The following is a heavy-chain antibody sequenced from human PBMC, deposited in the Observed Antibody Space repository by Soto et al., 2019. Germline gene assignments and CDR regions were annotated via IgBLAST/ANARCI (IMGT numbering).Heavy chain of an antibody. V-gene: IGHV1-69*12. J-gene: IGHJ6*02. CDR3: ARAGDIVLVPAAPCGMDV. D-gene: IGHD2-2*01. Sequence: QVQLVQSGAEVKKPGSSVKVSCKASGGTFSSYAISWVRQAPGQGLEWMGGIIPIFGTANYAQKFQGRVTITAAESTSTAYMELSSLRSEDTAVYYCARAGDIVLVPAAPCGMDVWGQGTTVTVSS. CDR1: GGTFSSYA. CDR2: IIPIFGTA.